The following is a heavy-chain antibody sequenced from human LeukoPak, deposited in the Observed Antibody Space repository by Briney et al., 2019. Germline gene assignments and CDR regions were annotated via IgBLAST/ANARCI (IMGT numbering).Heavy chain of an antibody. CDR1: GGTFSSYA. V-gene: IGHV1-69*06. D-gene: IGHD5-12*01. CDR3: ASPSRQVATLFAY. Sequence: SVKISCKASGGTFSSYAIIWVRQAPGQGLEWMGGIIPIFGTANYAQKFQGRVTITADKSTSTAYMELSRLSSEDTAVYYCASPSRQVATLFAYWGQGTLVTVSS. J-gene: IGHJ4*02. CDR2: IIPIFGTA.